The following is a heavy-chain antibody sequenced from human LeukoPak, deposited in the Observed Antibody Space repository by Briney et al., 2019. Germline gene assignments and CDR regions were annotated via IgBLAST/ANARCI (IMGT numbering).Heavy chain of an antibody. J-gene: IGHJ4*02. Sequence: PSETLSLTCAVSGYSINSGYYWGWIRQPPGKGLECIGSIHHSGSTYYNRSLKSRVTISVDTSKNQFSLKLTSVTAADTAVYYCARYGHEFESWGQGTLVTVSS. V-gene: IGHV4-38-2*01. CDR3: ARYGHEFES. D-gene: IGHD4-17*01. CDR2: IHHSGST. CDR1: GYSINSGYY.